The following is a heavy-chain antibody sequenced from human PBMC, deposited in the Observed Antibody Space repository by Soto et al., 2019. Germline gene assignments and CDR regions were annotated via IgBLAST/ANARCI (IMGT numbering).Heavy chain of an antibody. V-gene: IGHV4-59*01. CDR3: ARDSGYCSGGSCPVGAFDI. CDR1: GGSISSYY. Sequence: SETLSLTCTVSGGSISSYYWSWIRQPPGKGLEWIGYIYYSGSTNYNPSLKSRVTISVDTSKNQFSLKLSSVTAADTAVYYCARDSGYCSGGSCPVGAFDIWGQGTMVTVSS. CDR2: IYYSGST. J-gene: IGHJ3*02. D-gene: IGHD2-15*01.